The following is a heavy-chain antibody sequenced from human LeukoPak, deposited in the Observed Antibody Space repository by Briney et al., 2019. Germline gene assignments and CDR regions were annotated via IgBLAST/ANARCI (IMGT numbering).Heavy chain of an antibody. CDR2: IYSGGST. J-gene: IGHJ6*02. D-gene: IGHD6-6*01. V-gene: IGHV3-53*01. Sequence: GGSLRLSCAASGFTVSSNYMSWVRQAPGKGLEWVSVIYSGGSTYYADSVKGRFTISRDNSKNTLYLQMNSLRAEDTAVYYCARRRKYSSSAYYYGMDVWGQGTTVTVSS. CDR3: ARRRKYSSSAYYYGMDV. CDR1: GFTVSSNY.